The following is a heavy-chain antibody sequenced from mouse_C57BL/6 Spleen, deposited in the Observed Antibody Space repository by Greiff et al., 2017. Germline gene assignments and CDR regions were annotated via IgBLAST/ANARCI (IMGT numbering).Heavy chain of an antibody. V-gene: IGHV1-64*01. Sequence: QVQLQQPGAELVKPGASVKLSCKASGYTFTSYWMHWVKQRPGQGLEWIGLIHPNSGSTNYNEKFKSKATLTVDKSSSTAYMQRSSLTSEDSAVYYCAPYGNYEGFDVWGTGTTVTVSS. CDR1: GYTFTSYW. D-gene: IGHD2-1*01. CDR3: APYGNYEGFDV. CDR2: IHPNSGST. J-gene: IGHJ1*03.